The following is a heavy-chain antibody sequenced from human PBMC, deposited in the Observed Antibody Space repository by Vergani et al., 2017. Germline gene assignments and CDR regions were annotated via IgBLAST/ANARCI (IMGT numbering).Heavy chain of an antibody. J-gene: IGHJ3*02. CDR3: ARPSATGDYDGLDI. D-gene: IGHD4-17*01. CDR1: GFMFSNYW. Sequence: EVQLVESGGGLVQPGGSLRLSCAASGFMFSNYWMNWVRQAPGKGLEWVANIKQDGSEKYYVDSVRGRFTISRDNAKNSLYLQMNSLRAEDTAVYHCARPSATGDYDGLDIWGQGTMVTVSS. V-gene: IGHV3-7*01. CDR2: IKQDGSEK.